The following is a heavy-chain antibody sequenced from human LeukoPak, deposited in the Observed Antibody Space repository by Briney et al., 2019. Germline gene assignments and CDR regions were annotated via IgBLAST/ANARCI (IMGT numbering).Heavy chain of an antibody. CDR1: GGTFSSYA. Sequence: SVKVSCKASGGTFSSYAISWVRQAPGQGLEWMGGIIPIFGTANYAQKFQGRVTITADESTSTAYMELSSLRSEDTAVYYCARALYFCSSTSCYRADYYYYMDVWGKGTTVTVSS. D-gene: IGHD2-2*02. CDR2: IIPIFGTA. V-gene: IGHV1-69*01. J-gene: IGHJ6*03. CDR3: ARALYFCSSTSCYRADYYYYMDV.